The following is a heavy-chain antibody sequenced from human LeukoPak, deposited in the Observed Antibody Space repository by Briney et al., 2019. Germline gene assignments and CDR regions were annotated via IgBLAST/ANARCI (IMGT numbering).Heavy chain of an antibody. CDR2: IYYTGRT. J-gene: IGHJ4*02. V-gene: IGHV4-59*01. Sequence: GSLRLSCAASGFTFSDYSMNWVRQAPGKGLEWIGYIYYTGRTNYNPSLKGRVTISIDTSKKQFSLNLNSVTAADTAVYYCVRGGNWAYDYWGQGTLVTVTS. CDR1: GFTFSDYS. CDR3: VRGGNWAYDY. D-gene: IGHD7-27*01.